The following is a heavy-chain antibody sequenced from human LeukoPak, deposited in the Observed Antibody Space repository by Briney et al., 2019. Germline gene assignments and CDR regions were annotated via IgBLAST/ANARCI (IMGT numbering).Heavy chain of an antibody. V-gene: IGHV3-23*01. CDR2: TGGNGAKT. CDR1: GFSFSSYA. D-gene: IGHD6-19*01. Sequence: GGSLRLSCAASGFSFSSYAMSWVRQAPGKGLEWVSATGGNGAKTYYADSVKGRFTISRDNSRNTLYLQMNSLRAEDTAVYHCAKDSGWPFDYWGQGTLVTVSS. J-gene: IGHJ4*02. CDR3: AKDSGWPFDY.